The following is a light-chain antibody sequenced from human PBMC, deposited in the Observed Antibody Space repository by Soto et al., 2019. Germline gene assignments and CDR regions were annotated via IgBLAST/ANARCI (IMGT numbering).Light chain of an antibody. CDR2: GAS. CDR3: QQYNNWPRS. Sequence: EIVITQSPATLSVSRGERPTLSCSHSQSIGRNLAWYRHKPGQAPRLLIYGASTGTTDIPTWFSASGYGKEFILTIRSLQSEDFAVYYCQQYNNWPRSFGQGTKVDIK. V-gene: IGKV3-15*01. CDR1: QSIGRN. J-gene: IGKJ1*01.